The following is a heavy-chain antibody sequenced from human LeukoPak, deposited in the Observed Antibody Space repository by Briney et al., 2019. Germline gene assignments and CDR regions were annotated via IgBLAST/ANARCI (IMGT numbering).Heavy chain of an antibody. J-gene: IGHJ4*02. D-gene: IGHD2-2*01. Sequence: GGSLRLSCAASGFTFSSYVMSWVRQAPGKGLEWVSATSGSGGSTHYADSVKGRFTVSRDNSKNTLSMQMNSLRAEDTAVYYCAKAYCTRTTCLSPDYWGQGTLVTVSS. CDR1: GFTFSSYV. CDR3: AKAYCTRTTCLSPDY. V-gene: IGHV3-23*01. CDR2: TSGSGGST.